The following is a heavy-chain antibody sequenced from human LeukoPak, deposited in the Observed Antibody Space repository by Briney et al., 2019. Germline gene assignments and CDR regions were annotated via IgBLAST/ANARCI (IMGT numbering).Heavy chain of an antibody. CDR3: ARDWAHGSFDL. D-gene: IGHD3-16*01. V-gene: IGHV1-46*01. Sequence: ASVKVSCKASGYTFTNYDINWVRQAPGQGPEWMAIINPGIFTTTYAQKLQDRITVTSDTSTATVYMELRSLRLEDTAVYFCARDWAHGSFDLWGQGTLVTVSS. CDR2: INPGIFTT. J-gene: IGHJ4*02. CDR1: GYTFTNYD.